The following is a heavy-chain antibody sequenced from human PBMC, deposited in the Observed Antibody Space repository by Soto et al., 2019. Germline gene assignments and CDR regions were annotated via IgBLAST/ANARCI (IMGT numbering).Heavy chain of an antibody. J-gene: IGHJ6*02. V-gene: IGHV3-33*01. CDR1: GFTFSIYG. CDR3: ARDLAIIQLWLKYGMDV. CDR2: IWYDGSNK. D-gene: IGHD5-18*01. Sequence: GGSLRLSCAASGFTFSIYGMHWVRHAPGKGLEWVAVIWYDGSNKYYADSVKGRFTISRDNSKNTLYLQMNSLRAEDTAVYYCARDLAIIQLWLKYGMDVWGQGTTVTVSS.